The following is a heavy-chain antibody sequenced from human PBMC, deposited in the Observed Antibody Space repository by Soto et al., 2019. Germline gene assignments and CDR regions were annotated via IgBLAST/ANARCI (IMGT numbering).Heavy chain of an antibody. V-gene: IGHV3-23*01. CDR2: ISGSGGST. J-gene: IGHJ4*02. CDR3: AKGYDSSGYYYGAGDY. CDR1: GFTFSSYA. Sequence: LRLSCAASGFTFSSYAMSWVRQAPGKGLEWVSAISGSGGSTYYADSVKGRFTISRDNSKNTLYLQMNSLRAEDTAVYYCAKGYDSSGYYYGAGDYWGQGTLVTVSS. D-gene: IGHD3-22*01.